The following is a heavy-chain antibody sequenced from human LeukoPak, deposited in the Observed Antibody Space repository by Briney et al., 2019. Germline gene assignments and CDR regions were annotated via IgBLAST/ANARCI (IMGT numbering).Heavy chain of an antibody. Sequence: SETLSLTCTVSGGSISSSSYYWGWIRQPPGKGLEWIGSIYYSGSTYYNPSLKSRVTISVDTSKNQFSLKLSSVTAADTAVYYCARESYHDFWSGYYSGIAPPHHTNWFYPWGQGTLVTVSS. D-gene: IGHD3-3*01. CDR1: GGSISSSSYY. CDR2: IYYSGST. CDR3: ARESYHDFWSGYYSGIAPPHHTNWFYP. V-gene: IGHV4-39*02. J-gene: IGHJ5*02.